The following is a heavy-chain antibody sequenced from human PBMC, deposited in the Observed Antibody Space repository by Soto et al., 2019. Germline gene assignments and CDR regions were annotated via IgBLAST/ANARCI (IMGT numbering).Heavy chain of an antibody. CDR1: GGSISSYY. J-gene: IGHJ2*01. V-gene: IGHV4-59*01. Sequence: KPSETLSLTCTVSGGSISSYYWSWIRQPPGKGLEWIGYSYYSGSTNYNPSLKSRVTISVATSKNQFSLKLSSVTAADTAVYYCARESGGVSVRSYWYFDLWGRGTLVTVSS. CDR3: ARESGGVSVRSYWYFDL. D-gene: IGHD3-16*02. CDR2: SYYSGST.